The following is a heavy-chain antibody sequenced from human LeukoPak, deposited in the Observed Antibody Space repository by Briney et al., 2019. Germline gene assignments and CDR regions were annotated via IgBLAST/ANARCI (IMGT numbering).Heavy chain of an antibody. Sequence: GASVKVSCKASGGTFSSYAISWVRQAPGQGLEWMGWINPNSGGTNYAQKFQGRVTMTRDTSISTAYMELSRLRSDDTAVYYCARDGEPTITMIVGWFDPWGQGTLVTVSS. D-gene: IGHD3-22*01. CDR3: ARDGEPTITMIVGWFDP. CDR1: GGTFSSYA. CDR2: INPNSGGT. V-gene: IGHV1-2*02. J-gene: IGHJ5*02.